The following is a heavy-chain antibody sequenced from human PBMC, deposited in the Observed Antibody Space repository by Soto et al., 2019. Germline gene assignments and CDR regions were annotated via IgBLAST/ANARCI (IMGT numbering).Heavy chain of an antibody. Sequence: SETLSLTCTVSGVSIRGTYWNWIRQPPGKGLEWIGNIYYTGSTKYSPSLETRVAISVDTSKPQFSLNLSSVAEADTAVYYCARSGYYYDDFDYWGQGTLVTVSS. J-gene: IGHJ4*02. CDR1: GVSIRGTY. CDR2: IYYTGST. D-gene: IGHD3-22*01. CDR3: ARSGYYYDDFDY. V-gene: IGHV4-59*01.